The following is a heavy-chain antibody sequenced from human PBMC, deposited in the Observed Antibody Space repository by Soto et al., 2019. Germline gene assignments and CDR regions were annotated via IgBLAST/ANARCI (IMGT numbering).Heavy chain of an antibody. CDR2: IGTAGDT. CDR1: GFTFSSYD. J-gene: IGHJ3*02. V-gene: IGHV3-13*01. CDR3: ARGHNYYDILTGYYTSDAFDI. D-gene: IGHD3-9*01. Sequence: LGGSLRLSCAASGFTFSSYDTHWVRQATGKGLEWVSAIGTAGDTYYPGSVKGRFTISRENAKNSLYLQMNSLRAGDTAVYYCARGHNYYDILTGYYTSDAFDIWGEGTMVTVSS.